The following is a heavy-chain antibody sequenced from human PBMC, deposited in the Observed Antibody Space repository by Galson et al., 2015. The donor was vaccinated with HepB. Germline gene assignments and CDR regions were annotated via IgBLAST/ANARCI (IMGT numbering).Heavy chain of an antibody. V-gene: IGHV1-46*01. Sequence: SVKVSCKASGYTFISYYIHWVRQAPGQGLEWMGIINPSSGSTVYTQKFQGRVTMTRDTSTNTVYMDLSSLRSEDTAVYYCARDSGRYSSDTTRYYFDYWGQGTLVTVSS. CDR3: ARDSGRYSSDTTRYYFDY. CDR2: INPSSGST. D-gene: IGHD6-19*01. CDR1: GYTFISYY. J-gene: IGHJ4*02.